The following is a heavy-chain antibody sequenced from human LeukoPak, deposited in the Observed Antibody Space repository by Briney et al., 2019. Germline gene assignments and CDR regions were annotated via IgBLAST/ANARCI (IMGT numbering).Heavy chain of an antibody. Sequence: ASVKVSCKASGYTFTSYGISWVRQAPGQGLEWMGWISAYNGNTNYAQKLLGRVTMTTDTSTSTAYMELRSLRSDDTAVYYCARTKMYYDFWSGYYDFDYWGQGTLVTVSS. CDR1: GYTFTSYG. D-gene: IGHD3-3*01. V-gene: IGHV1-18*01. CDR3: ARTKMYYDFWSGYYDFDY. J-gene: IGHJ4*02. CDR2: ISAYNGNT.